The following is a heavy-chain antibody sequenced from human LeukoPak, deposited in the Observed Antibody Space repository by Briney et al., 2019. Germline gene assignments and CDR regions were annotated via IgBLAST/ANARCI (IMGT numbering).Heavy chain of an antibody. J-gene: IGHJ3*02. CDR1: GGSISSYY. V-gene: IGHV4-59*12. D-gene: IGHD2-2*01. Sequence: SETLSLTCTVSGGSISSYYWSWIRQPPGKGLEWIGYISYSGSTNFNPSLKSRVTISVDTSKNQFSLKLSSVTAADTAVYYCARGYCSSTSCYYGVAFDIWGQGTMVTVSS. CDR3: ARGYCSSTSCYYGVAFDI. CDR2: ISYSGST.